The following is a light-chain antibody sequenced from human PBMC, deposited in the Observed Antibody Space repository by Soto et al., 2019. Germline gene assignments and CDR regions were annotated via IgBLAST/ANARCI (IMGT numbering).Light chain of an antibody. J-gene: IGKJ5*01. V-gene: IGKV3-15*01. CDR2: AAS. CDR3: QQYTDLPIT. CDR1: QSIASN. Sequence: EVLRTQSPATLSVSPGDRATLSCRASQSIASNLAWYQQQHGQAPRLXIYAASTRDTAVPDRFSGSGAGTDCTLTITSLQSDDFAVDFCQQYTDLPITFGQGTRLEI.